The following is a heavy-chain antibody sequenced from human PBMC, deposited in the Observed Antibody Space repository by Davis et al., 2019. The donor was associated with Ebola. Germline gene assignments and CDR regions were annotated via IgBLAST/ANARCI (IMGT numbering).Heavy chain of an antibody. CDR3: ARGPLTALDY. CDR2: ICASGSPI. D-gene: IGHD3-9*01. CDR1: GFTFYRYE. J-gene: IGHJ4*02. Sequence: GESLKISCLTSGFTFYRYEMNWVRQAPGKGLEWVSFICASGSPIYYADPIKGRFTISRDTARNSVHLQMDSLRAEDTAIYYCARGPLTALDYWGQGTLVTVSS. V-gene: IGHV3-48*03.